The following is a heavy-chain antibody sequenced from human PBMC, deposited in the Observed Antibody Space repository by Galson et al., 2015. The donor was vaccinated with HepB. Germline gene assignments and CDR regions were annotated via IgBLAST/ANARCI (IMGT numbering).Heavy chain of an antibody. CDR2: IYPDDSDT. CDR1: GYKFTTYW. V-gene: IGHV5-51*01. Sequence: QSGAEVKKAGESLKISCKGSGYKFTTYWIGWVRQMPGKGLEWMGIIYPDDSDTRYSPSFQGQVTISADKSISTAFLQWTSLQASDTAMYYCARSSAHPYYFDSWGQGALVTVSS. CDR3: ARSSAHPYYFDS. J-gene: IGHJ4*02.